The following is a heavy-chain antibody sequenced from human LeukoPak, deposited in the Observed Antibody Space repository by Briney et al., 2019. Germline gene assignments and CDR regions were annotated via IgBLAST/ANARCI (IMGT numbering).Heavy chain of an antibody. J-gene: IGHJ4*02. CDR1: GFTFDDYA. D-gene: IGHD1-26*01. Sequence: GRSLRLSCTASGFTFDDYAMHWVRQAPGKGLEWASGISWNSGSIGYADSVKGRFTISRDNAKNSLYLQMNSLRAEDTALYYCAKDLSGSYSGFDYWGQGTLVTVSS. CDR3: AKDLSGSYSGFDY. V-gene: IGHV3-9*01. CDR2: ISWNSGSI.